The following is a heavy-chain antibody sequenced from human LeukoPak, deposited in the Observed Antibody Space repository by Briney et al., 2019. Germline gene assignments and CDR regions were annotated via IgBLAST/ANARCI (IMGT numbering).Heavy chain of an antibody. V-gene: IGHV4-59*08. CDR1: GAFISSYY. Sequence: SEPLSLTCTVSGAFISSYYWNGLRKPPEKGLERVGNNSYSASTNYNPSLKSRVTISADKSNSLFSLKLSSLHAPDTAVYYCAVMYSSSCYGFDPWGEGTLVTVSS. CDR3: AVMYSSSCYGFDP. J-gene: IGHJ5*02. CDR2: NSYSAST. D-gene: IGHD6-13*01.